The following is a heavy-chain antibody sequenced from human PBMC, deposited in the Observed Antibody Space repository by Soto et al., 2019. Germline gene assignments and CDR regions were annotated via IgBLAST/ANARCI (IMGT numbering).Heavy chain of an antibody. Sequence: QITLKESGPTLVKPTQTLTLTCTFSGFSLSTSGVGVGWIRQPPGKALEWLALIYWDDDKRYSPSLKSRLTITKDTSKHQVVLTMTNMDPVDTATYYCAHSWYGGNPNWFDPWGQGTLVTVSS. D-gene: IGHD2-15*01. CDR1: GFSLSTSGVG. V-gene: IGHV2-5*02. CDR3: AHSWYGGNPNWFDP. J-gene: IGHJ5*02. CDR2: IYWDDDK.